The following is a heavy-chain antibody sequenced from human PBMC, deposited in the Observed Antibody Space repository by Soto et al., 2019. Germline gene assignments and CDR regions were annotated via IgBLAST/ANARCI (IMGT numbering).Heavy chain of an antibody. CDR2: IIPIFGTA. CDR3: ARGGDYGGNSGWYFDL. J-gene: IGHJ2*01. V-gene: IGHV1-69*13. Sequence: ASVKVSCKASGGTCSSYAIRWVRQAPGQGLEWMGGIIPIFGTANYAQKFQGRVTITADESTSTAYMELSSLRSEDTAVYYCARGGDYGGNSGWYFDLWGRGTLVTVSS. CDR1: GGTCSSYA. D-gene: IGHD4-17*01.